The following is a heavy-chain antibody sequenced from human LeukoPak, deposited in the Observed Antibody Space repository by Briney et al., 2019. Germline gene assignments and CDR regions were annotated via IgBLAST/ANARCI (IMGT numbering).Heavy chain of an antibody. J-gene: IGHJ4*02. CDR3: ARAQYYSDSTGYYYLHY. CDR1: GFTFSSYH. V-gene: IGHV3-48*01. D-gene: IGHD3-22*01. CDR2: ISSSSSTI. Sequence: GSLRLSCVGSGFTFSSYHMNWVRPAPGKGFEWVSYISSSSSTIYYADSVKGRFTISRDNAKNSLYLQTNSLRAEDTAVYYCARAQYYSDSTGYYYLHYWGQGTLVTVSS.